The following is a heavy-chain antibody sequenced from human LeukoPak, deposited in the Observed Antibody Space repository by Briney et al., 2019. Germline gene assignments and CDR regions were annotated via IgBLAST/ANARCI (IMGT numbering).Heavy chain of an antibody. V-gene: IGHV3-23*01. CDR1: GFTFSSYA. CDR2: ITGSTGST. Sequence: GGSLRLSCAASGFTFSSYAMSWVRQAPGKGLEGVSSITGSTGSTYYADSVKGRFTISRDNSKNTLYLQMNSLRAEDTAVYYCAKRYSGSSGLYNFDYWGQGTLVTVSS. CDR3: AKRYSGSSGLYNFDY. D-gene: IGHD1-26*01. J-gene: IGHJ4*02.